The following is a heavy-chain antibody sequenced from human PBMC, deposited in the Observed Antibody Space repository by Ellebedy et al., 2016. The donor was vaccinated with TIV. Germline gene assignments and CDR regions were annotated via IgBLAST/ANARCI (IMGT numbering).Heavy chain of an antibody. CDR3: ATREWQDPMDV. CDR2: INTGNGNT. J-gene: IGHJ6*02. D-gene: IGHD3-3*01. CDR1: GHLFTTYG. Sequence: ASVKVSCXASGHLFTTYGIHWVRQAPGQRLEWMGWINTGNGNTKYSQKLQGRVTITRDTSATTAYMELSGLMSEDTAVYYCATREWQDPMDVWGQGTTVTV. V-gene: IGHV1-3*04.